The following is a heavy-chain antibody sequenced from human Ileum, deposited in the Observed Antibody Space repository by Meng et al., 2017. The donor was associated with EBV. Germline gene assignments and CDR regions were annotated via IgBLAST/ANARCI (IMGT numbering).Heavy chain of an antibody. CDR3: ARGFYTYGSSCFDY. Sequence: HLKQRGAGLFNPSETLSLTCAVYGGSFSGYYWTWIRQPPGKGLEWIGEINHSGSTNYNPSLKSRVTISVDKNQFSLKLSPVTAADTAVYYCARGFYTYGSSCFDYWGQGTLVTVSS. CDR2: INHSGST. D-gene: IGHD6-13*01. CDR1: GGSFSGYY. V-gene: IGHV4-34*01. J-gene: IGHJ4*02.